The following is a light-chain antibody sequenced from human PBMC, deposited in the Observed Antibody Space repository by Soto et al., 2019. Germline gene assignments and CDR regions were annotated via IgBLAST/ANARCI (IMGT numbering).Light chain of an antibody. CDR2: AAS. V-gene: IGKV1-9*01. Sequence: DIQLTQSPSFLSASVGDRVTITCRASQGISSSLAWYQQKPGKAPKLLIYAASTLQSGVPSRFSGSGSGTEFTLTINSLQPEDSATCYCQQLNSYQFTFGPGTKVVIK. CDR3: QQLNSYQFT. CDR1: QGISSS. J-gene: IGKJ3*01.